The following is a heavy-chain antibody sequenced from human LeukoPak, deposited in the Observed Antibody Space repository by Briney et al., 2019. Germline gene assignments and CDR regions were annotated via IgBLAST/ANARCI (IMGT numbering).Heavy chain of an antibody. CDR1: GFTVSSNY. J-gene: IGHJ6*02. Sequence: PGGSLRLSCAASGFTVSSNYMSWVRQAPGKGLEWVSVIYSAGSTYYADSVKGRFTISRDKSKKILFLQMNSLRVEDTAVYYCARVSSTSPYFYGLDVWGQGTTVTVSS. CDR3: ARVSSTSPYFYGLDV. V-gene: IGHV3-53*01. CDR2: IYSAGST. D-gene: IGHD2-21*01.